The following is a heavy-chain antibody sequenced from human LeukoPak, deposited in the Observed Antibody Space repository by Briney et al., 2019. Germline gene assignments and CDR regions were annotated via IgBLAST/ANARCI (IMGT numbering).Heavy chain of an antibody. V-gene: IGHV1-8*01. D-gene: IGHD1-7*01. CDR2: MNPNSGNT. J-gene: IGHJ5*02. CDR1: GYTFTSYD. Sequence: ASVKVSCKASGYTFTSYDINWVRQATGQGLEWMGWMNPNSGNTGYAQKFQGRVTMTRNTSISTAYMELSSLRFEDTAVYFCARGVVGGTTVGPWGQGTLVTVSS. CDR3: ARGVVGGTTVGP.